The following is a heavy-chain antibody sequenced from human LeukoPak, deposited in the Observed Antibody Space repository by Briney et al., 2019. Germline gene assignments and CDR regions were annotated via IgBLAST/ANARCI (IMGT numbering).Heavy chain of an antibody. CDR2: INHSGST. CDR1: GGSFSGYY. CDR3: ARGTDYGDYWFDP. Sequence: SETLSLTCAVYGGSFSGYYWSWIRQPPGKGLEWIGEINHSGSTNYNPSLKSRVTISVNTSKNQFSLKLSSVTAADTAVYYCARGTDYGDYWFDPWGQGTLVTVSS. V-gene: IGHV4-34*01. D-gene: IGHD4-17*01. J-gene: IGHJ5*02.